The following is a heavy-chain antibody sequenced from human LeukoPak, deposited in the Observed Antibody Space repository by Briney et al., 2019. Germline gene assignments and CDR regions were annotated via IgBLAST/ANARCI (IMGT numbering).Heavy chain of an antibody. D-gene: IGHD3-10*01. CDR2: ISWNSGSK. CDR1: GFSFDDYG. J-gene: IGHJ6*02. Sequence: GGSLRLSCTASGFSFDDYGMHWVRQGPGKGLEWVAGISWNSGSKGYADSVKGRFTISRDNAKYALYLEMSSLRTEDTALYYCAKDTDYYAGLDVWGQGTTVTVSS. CDR3: AKDTDYYAGLDV. V-gene: IGHV3-9*01.